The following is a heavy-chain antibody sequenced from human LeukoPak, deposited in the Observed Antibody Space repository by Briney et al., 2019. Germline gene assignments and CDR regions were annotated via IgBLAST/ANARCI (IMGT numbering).Heavy chain of an antibody. J-gene: IGHJ6*02. Sequence: GASVKVSCKASGYTFTSYDINWVRQATGQGLEWMGWMNPNSGNTGYAQKFQGRVTMTRNTSISPAYVELSSLGSEGTAVYYCARGPLRDDSPQWVPFYYYYGMDVWGQGTTVTVSS. CDR2: MNPNSGNT. CDR3: ARGPLRDDSPQWVPFYYYYGMDV. D-gene: IGHD6-19*01. CDR1: GYTFTSYD. V-gene: IGHV1-8*01.